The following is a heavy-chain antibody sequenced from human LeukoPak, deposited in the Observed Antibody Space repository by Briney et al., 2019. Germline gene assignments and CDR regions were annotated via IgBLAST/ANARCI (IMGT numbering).Heavy chain of an antibody. V-gene: IGHV1-8*01. CDR2: MNPNSGNT. CDR1: GYTFTSYD. CDR3: ARGTGTSEYYYYGMDV. Sequence: ASVKVSCKASGYTFTSYDINWVRQATGQGLEWMGWMNPNSGNTGYAQKFQGRVTITADKSTSTAYMELSSLRSEDTAVYYCARGTGTSEYYYYGMDVWGQGTTVTVSS. J-gene: IGHJ6*02. D-gene: IGHD1-1*01.